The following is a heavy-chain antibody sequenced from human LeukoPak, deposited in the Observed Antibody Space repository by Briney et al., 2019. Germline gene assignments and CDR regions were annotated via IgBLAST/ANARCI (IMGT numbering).Heavy chain of an antibody. V-gene: IGHV3-21*04. CDR1: GFTFSSYS. CDR3: AKSTSYDGSGSFDY. Sequence: GGSLRLSCAASGFTFSSYSMNWVRQAPGKGLEWVSSISSSSSYIYYADSVKGRFTISRDNAKNSLYLQMNSLRAEDTALYYCAKSTSYDGSGSFDYWGQGTLVTVSS. CDR2: ISSSSSYI. J-gene: IGHJ4*01. D-gene: IGHD3-22*01.